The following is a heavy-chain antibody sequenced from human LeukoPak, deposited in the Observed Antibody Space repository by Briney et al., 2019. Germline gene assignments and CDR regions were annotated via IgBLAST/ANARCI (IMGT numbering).Heavy chain of an antibody. CDR2: IIPIFGTA. J-gene: IGHJ4*02. Sequence: GSSVKVSCKASGGTFSSYAISWVRQAPGQGLEWMGRIIPIFGTANYAQKFQGRVTITTDESTSTAYMGLSSLRSEDTAVYYCAGYSSGWYLDYWGQGTLVTVSS. V-gene: IGHV1-69*05. CDR1: GGTFSSYA. CDR3: AGYSSGWYLDY. D-gene: IGHD6-19*01.